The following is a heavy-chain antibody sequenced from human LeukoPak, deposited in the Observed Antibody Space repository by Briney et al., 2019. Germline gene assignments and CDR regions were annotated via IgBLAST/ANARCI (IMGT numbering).Heavy chain of an antibody. D-gene: IGHD3-10*01. CDR1: GFTFSSYG. J-gene: IGHJ4*02. Sequence: PGGSLRLSCAASGFTFSSYGMHWVRQAPGKGLEWVAVISHDGSNKYYADSVKGRFTISRDNSKNTLYLQMNSLRAEDTAVYYCAKDVDPFGSGSYVEGFDYWGQGTLVTVSS. CDR3: AKDVDPFGSGSYVEGFDY. CDR2: ISHDGSNK. V-gene: IGHV3-30*18.